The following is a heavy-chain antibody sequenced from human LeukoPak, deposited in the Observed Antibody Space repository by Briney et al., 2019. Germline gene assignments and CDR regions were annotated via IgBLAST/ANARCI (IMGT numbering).Heavy chain of an antibody. CDR3: APAPPYDFWSGYFAFDV. D-gene: IGHD3-3*01. V-gene: IGHV1-2*02. Sequence: ASVKVPCKASGYTFTGYYMHWVRQAPGQGLEWMGWINPNSGGTNYAQKFQGRVTMTRDTSISTAYMELTRLRSDDTAVYYCAPAPPYDFWSGYFAFDVWGQGTKVTVSS. J-gene: IGHJ3*01. CDR1: GYTFTGYY. CDR2: INPNSGGT.